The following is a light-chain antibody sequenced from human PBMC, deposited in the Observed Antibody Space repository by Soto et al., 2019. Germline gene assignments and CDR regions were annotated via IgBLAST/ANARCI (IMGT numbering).Light chain of an antibody. CDR3: QQLYTLPFT. CDR2: EAS. V-gene: IGKV3-15*01. CDR1: QSVADN. J-gene: IGKJ5*01. Sequence: EVVMTQSPATLSVSPGERGTLSCRSSQSVADNLAWFQQKPGQGPRLLIPEASTLQSGVPSRFSGSGPGTEFTLTISGLLPEDFAAYHCQQLYTLPFTFGQGTRLELK.